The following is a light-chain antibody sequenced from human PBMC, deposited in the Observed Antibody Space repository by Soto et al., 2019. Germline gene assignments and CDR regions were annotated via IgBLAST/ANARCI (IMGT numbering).Light chain of an antibody. Sequence: IQLTQSPSSLSASVGDSVTITCRASQDISSHLAWYQQKPGKAPKVLIYAASTLESGIPSRFSGSGSGTDFTLTISSLQAEDFATYYCQQVKSFLPLTVCGVTKVELK. V-gene: IGKV1-9*01. CDR2: AAS. CDR1: QDISSH. J-gene: IGKJ4*01. CDR3: QQVKSFLPLT.